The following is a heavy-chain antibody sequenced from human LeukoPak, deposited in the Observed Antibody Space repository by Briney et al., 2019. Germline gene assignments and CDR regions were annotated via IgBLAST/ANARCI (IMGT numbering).Heavy chain of an antibody. CDR1: GDSISRGGYY. V-gene: IGHV4-31*03. Sequence: NPSETLSLTCTVSGDSISRGGYYWNWIRQHPREGLEWIGYFYYSRTTSYNPSLKSRATISVDTSNNQFSLKLSSVTAADTAVYYCARGDYGLYFFDSWGRGTLVTVSS. CDR2: FYYSRTT. J-gene: IGHJ4*02. D-gene: IGHD4-17*01. CDR3: ARGDYGLYFFDS.